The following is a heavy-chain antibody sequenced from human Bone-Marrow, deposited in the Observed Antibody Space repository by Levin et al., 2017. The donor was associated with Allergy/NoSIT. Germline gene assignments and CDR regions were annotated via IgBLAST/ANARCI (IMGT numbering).Heavy chain of an antibody. V-gene: IGHV3-53*01. CDR1: GFTVNNNY. Sequence: GGSLRLSCAASGFTVNNNYMTWIRQAPGKGLEWVSLIYSVGSTYYADSVKGRFTISRDSSKNTVYLQMNNLRAEDTAVYYCARNVPVTDLGYWGQGTLVTVSS. CDR3: ARNVPVTDLGY. CDR2: IYSVGST. J-gene: IGHJ4*02. D-gene: IGHD3-10*02.